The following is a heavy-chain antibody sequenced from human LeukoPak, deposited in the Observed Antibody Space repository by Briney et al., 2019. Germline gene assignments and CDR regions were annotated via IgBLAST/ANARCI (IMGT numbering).Heavy chain of an antibody. Sequence: PGRSLRLSCAASGFTFNDYAMHWVRQAPGKGLEWVSGISWNSHIIGYEDSVRGRFTISRDMARNSLSLQMNGLRAEDTAFYYFAKDRDSSGFSSYFDYWGQGTLVTVSS. J-gene: IGHJ4*02. V-gene: IGHV3-9*01. CDR2: ISWNSHII. CDR1: GFTFNDYA. D-gene: IGHD3-22*01. CDR3: AKDRDSSGFSSYFDY.